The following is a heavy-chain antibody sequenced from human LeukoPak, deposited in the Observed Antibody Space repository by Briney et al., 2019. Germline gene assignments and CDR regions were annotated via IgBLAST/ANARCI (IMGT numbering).Heavy chain of an antibody. V-gene: IGHV3-9*03. CDR3: AKTAYYDFWSGYSYFDY. Sequence: PGGSLRLSCAASGFTFDDYAMHWVRQAPGKGLEWVSGISWNSGSIGYADSVKGRFTISRGNAKNSLYLQMNSLRAEDMALYYCAKTAYYDFWSGYSYFDYWGQGTLVTVSS. CDR2: ISWNSGSI. D-gene: IGHD3-3*01. CDR1: GFTFDDYA. J-gene: IGHJ4*02.